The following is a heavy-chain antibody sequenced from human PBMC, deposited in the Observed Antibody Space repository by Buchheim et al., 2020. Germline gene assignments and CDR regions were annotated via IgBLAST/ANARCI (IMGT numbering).Heavy chain of an antibody. CDR2: IKNDGSDK. J-gene: IGHJ4*02. CDR3: ARSRWGGTGPDY. CDR1: GFSFSSHW. D-gene: IGHD6-13*01. Sequence: EVQLVESGGGLVQPGGSLRLSCAASGFSFSSHWMSWVRQAPGKGLEWVAKIKNDGSDKWYVDSVKGRFTISRDNARNSLFLQMNSLRDDDTAVYYCARSRWGGTGPDYWGQGTL. V-gene: IGHV3-7*01.